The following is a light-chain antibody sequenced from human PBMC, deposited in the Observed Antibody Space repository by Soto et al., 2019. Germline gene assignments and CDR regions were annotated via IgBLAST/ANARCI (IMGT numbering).Light chain of an antibody. J-gene: IGLJ3*02. Sequence: NFILTQPHSVSGSPGKTVTSSCTRSSVSIASNYVQWYQQRAGSTPTILIYEDNQRFSGVPDRFSGSLDHASISASLTISGMKTEDEADYYYQSYANINAVMFGGVTKVTGL. CDR1: SVSIASNY. CDR2: EDN. CDR3: QSYANINAVM. V-gene: IGLV6-57*04.